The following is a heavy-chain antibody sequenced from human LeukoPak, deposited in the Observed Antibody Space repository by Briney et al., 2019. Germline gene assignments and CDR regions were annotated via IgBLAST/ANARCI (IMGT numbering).Heavy chain of an antibody. CDR2: MNPNSGNT. J-gene: IGHJ5*02. V-gene: IGHV1-8*01. Sequence: ASVTVSCKASGYTFTSYDINWVRQATGQGLEWMGWMNPNSGNTGYAQKFQGRVTMTRNTSISTAYVELSSLRSEDTAVYYCARVPVRRYYGSGRPNNWFDPWGQGTLVTVSS. D-gene: IGHD3-10*01. CDR1: GYTFTSYD. CDR3: ARVPVRRYYGSGRPNNWFDP.